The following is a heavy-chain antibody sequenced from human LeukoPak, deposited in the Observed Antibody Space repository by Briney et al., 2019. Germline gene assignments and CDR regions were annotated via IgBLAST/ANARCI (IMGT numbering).Heavy chain of an antibody. J-gene: IGHJ3*01. CDR3: AREVFEGQRQSDAFDV. CDR2: VNGPGDWT. D-gene: IGHD6-25*01. CDR1: GLTFSSHW. Sequence: GGSLRLSCAASGLTFSSHWMHWVRQAPGEGLVWVSRVNGPGDWTHYADSVRGRFIISRDNAENTISLQMNNLRAEDTAVYFCAREVFEGQRQSDAFDVWGQGTMVTVSS. V-gene: IGHV3-74*01.